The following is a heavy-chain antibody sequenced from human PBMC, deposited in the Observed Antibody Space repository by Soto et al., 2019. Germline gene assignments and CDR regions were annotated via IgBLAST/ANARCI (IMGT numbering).Heavy chain of an antibody. CDR3: ARGAYVDWYFVS. J-gene: IGHJ4*02. Sequence: ASVKVSCKASGYTFTNHGISWVRQAPGQGLEWMGWISAYNGNTNYAQKFQGRVTMTTDTSTSTAYMELRSLRSDGTAVYYCARGAYVDWYFVSWGLGTLVTVSS. CDR1: GYTFTNHG. V-gene: IGHV1-18*01. D-gene: IGHD3-9*01. CDR2: ISAYNGNT.